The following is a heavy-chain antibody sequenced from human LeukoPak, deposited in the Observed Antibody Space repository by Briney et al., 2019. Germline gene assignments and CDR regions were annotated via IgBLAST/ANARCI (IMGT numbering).Heavy chain of an antibody. J-gene: IGHJ3*02. V-gene: IGHV3-9*01. CDR1: GFTFDDYA. D-gene: IGHD2-2*02. Sequence: GGSLRLSCAASGFTFDDYAMHWVRQAPGKGLEWVSGISWNSGSIGYADSVKGRFTISRDNAKNSLYLQMNSLRAEDTAVYYCATHNPGYCSSTSCYNAFDIWGQGTMVTVSS. CDR2: ISWNSGSI. CDR3: ATHNPGYCSSTSCYNAFDI.